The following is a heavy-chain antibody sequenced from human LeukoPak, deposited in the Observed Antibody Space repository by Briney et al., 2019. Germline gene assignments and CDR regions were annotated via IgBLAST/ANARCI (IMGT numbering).Heavy chain of an antibody. CDR3: ARGELAVAGYDFDY. CDR2: INHSGST. V-gene: IGHV4-34*01. D-gene: IGHD6-19*01. J-gene: IGHJ4*02. Sequence: SETLSPTCTVSGGSISSYYWSWIRQPPGKGLEWIGEINHSGSTNYNPSLKSRVTISVDTSKNQFSLKLSSVTAADTAVYYCARGELAVAGYDFDYWGQGTLVTVSS. CDR1: GGSISSYY.